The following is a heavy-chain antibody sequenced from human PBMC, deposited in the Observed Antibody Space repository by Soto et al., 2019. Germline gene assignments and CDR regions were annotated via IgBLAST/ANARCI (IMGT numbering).Heavy chain of an antibody. Sequence: PSETLALTCTVSGDSITSINNYWGWIRQPPGMGLEWIANIYYDGSTFYNPSLKSRVAMSIDTSKNQFSLNLTSVTATDTAVYFCTTAVIPCTRHMDFASGGQGLPVTVSA. CDR3: TTAVIPCTRHMDFAS. D-gene: IGHD2-2*01. CDR1: GDSITSINNY. J-gene: IGHJ5*01. V-gene: IGHV4-39*01. CDR2: IYYDGST.